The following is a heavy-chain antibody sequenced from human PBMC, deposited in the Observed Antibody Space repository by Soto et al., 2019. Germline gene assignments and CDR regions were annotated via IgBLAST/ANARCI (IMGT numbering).Heavy chain of an antibody. CDR2: IYYSGST. CDR1: GGSISSGGYS. J-gene: IGHJ4*02. V-gene: IGHV4-31*03. D-gene: IGHD6-13*01. Sequence: PSETLSLTCTVSGGSISSGGYSWSWIRQHPGKGLEWIGYIYYSGSTYYNPSLKSRVTISVDTSKHQFSLRLSSVTAADTAVYYCSREGSAAGDYFDYWGQGTMVTVSS. CDR3: SREGSAAGDYFDY.